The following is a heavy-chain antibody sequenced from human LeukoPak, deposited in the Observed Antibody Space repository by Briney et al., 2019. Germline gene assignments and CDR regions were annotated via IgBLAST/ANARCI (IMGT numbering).Heavy chain of an antibody. V-gene: IGHV4-34*01. CDR2: INHSGST. Sequence: SETLSLTCAVYGGSFSGYYWSWIRQPPGRGLEWIGEINHSGSTNYNPSLKSRVTISVETSKNEFSLKLRSVTAADTAGYYCARVTGYRIEDYFDYWGQGTLVTVSS. D-gene: IGHD6-13*01. CDR3: ARVTGYRIEDYFDY. CDR1: GGSFSGYY. J-gene: IGHJ4*02.